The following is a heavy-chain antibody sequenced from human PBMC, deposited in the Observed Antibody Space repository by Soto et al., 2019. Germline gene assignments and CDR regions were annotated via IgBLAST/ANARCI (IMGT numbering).Heavy chain of an antibody. V-gene: IGHV4-59*01. Sequence: QLQLQESGPGLVKPSETLSLTCTVSGGSIGNYYWSWIRQPPGKGLEWIGYIYNSGSTKYNPSLKSRVTISADTSKNQFSLKLTSVTAADTAVYYCTRGTMGGAAHWGQGTLVTVSS. J-gene: IGHJ4*02. CDR1: GGSIGNYY. CDR2: IYNSGST. CDR3: TRGTMGGAAH. D-gene: IGHD3-16*01.